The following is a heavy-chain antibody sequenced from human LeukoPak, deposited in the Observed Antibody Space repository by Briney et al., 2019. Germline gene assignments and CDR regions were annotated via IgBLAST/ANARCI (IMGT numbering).Heavy chain of an antibody. CDR2: ISYDGSNK. J-gene: IGHJ4*02. V-gene: IGHV3-30-3*01. CDR1: GFTFSSYA. Sequence: LGGSLRLSCAASGFTFSSYAMHWVRQAPGKGLEWVAVISYDGSNKYYADSVKGRFTISRDNSKNTLYLQMNSLRAEDTAVYYCARATSSVKYCSSTSCYTLGGYWGQGTLVTVSS. D-gene: IGHD2-2*02. CDR3: ARATSSVKYCSSTSCYTLGGY.